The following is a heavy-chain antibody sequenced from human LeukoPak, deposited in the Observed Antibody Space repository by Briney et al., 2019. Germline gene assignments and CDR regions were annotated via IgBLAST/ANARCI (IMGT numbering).Heavy chain of an antibody. D-gene: IGHD3-22*01. J-gene: IGHJ5*02. V-gene: IGHV4-38-2*01. CDR2: IYHSGST. CDR3: ARVAEGNYYDSSGYYSYNWFDP. CDR1: GCSISSGYY. Sequence: SETLSLTCAVSGCSISSGYYWAWIRQPPGKGLEWIGSIYHSGSTYYNPSLKSRVTISVDTSKNQFSLKLSSVTAADTAVYYCARVAEGNYYDSSGYYSYNWFDPWGQGTLVTVSS.